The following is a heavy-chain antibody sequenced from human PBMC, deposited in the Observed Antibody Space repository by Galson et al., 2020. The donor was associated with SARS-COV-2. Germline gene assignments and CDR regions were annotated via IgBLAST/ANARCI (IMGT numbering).Heavy chain of an antibody. CDR1: GYSFSSYW. J-gene: IGHJ5*02. D-gene: IGHD3-16*01. CDR2: IYPGDSDT. V-gene: IGHV5-51*01. Sequence: GGSLRLSCKASGYSFSSYWIGWVRQMPGKGLEWMGIIYPGDSDTTYSPSFQGQVTISVDKSISTAYLQWSSLKASDTAMYYCARRGDYSWASCDNWFDPWGQGTLVTVSS. CDR3: ARRGDYSWASCDNWFDP.